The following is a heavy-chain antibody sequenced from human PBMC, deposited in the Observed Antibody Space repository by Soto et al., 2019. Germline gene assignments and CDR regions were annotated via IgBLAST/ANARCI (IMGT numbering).Heavy chain of an antibody. Sequence: GGSLRLSCAASGFTLSGRSMHWVRQAPGKGLVWVSGIDNAGTDSTYADSVKGRFTSSRDNAKNMLYLQMNSLRVEDTAVYYCARGWFGPDVWGKGTTITVSS. J-gene: IGHJ6*04. CDR2: IDNAGTDS. D-gene: IGHD3-10*01. CDR3: ARGWFGPDV. CDR1: GFTLSGRS. V-gene: IGHV3-74*01.